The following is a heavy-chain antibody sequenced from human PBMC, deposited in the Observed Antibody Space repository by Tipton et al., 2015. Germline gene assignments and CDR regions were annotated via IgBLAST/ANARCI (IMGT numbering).Heavy chain of an antibody. CDR3: ARESIVVVPAARGTKDYYYYGMDV. CDR1: GYSINSGYF. J-gene: IGHJ6*02. V-gene: IGHV4-38-2*02. CDR2: VSHGGFT. Sequence: GLVKPSETLSLNCAVSGYSINSGYFWGWVRQPPGKGLEWIATVSHGGFTYYNASLQNRVTILVDTSKTQFSLTLNSVAAADTAVYYCARESIVVVPAARGTKDYYYYGMDVWGQGTTVTVSS. D-gene: IGHD2-2*01.